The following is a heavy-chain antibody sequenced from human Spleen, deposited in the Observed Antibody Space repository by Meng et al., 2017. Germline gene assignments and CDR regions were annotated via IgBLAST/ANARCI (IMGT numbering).Heavy chain of an antibody. Sequence: GESLKISCAASGFTFSSYWMHWVRQAPGKGLVWVSRINSDGSTISYAESVKGRFTISRDNAKNTLYLQMNSLRAEDTGVYYCARHCSSSSCSDYWGQGTLVTVSS. V-gene: IGHV3-74*01. CDR3: ARHCSSSSCSDY. D-gene: IGHD2-2*01. CDR2: INSDGSTI. J-gene: IGHJ4*02. CDR1: GFTFSSYW.